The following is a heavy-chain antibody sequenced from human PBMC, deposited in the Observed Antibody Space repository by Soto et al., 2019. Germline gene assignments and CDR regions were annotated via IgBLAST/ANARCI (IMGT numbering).Heavy chain of an antibody. D-gene: IGHD6-6*01. V-gene: IGHV3-30-3*01. J-gene: IGHJ5*02. Sequence: GGSLRLSCAASGFTFSSYAMHWVRQAPGKGLEWVAVISYDGSNKYYADSVKGRFTISRDNSKNTLYLQMNSLRAEDTAVYYCARGPEKYSSSSVWFDPWGQGTLVTVSS. CDR2: ISYDGSNK. CDR1: GFTFSSYA. CDR3: ARGPEKYSSSSVWFDP.